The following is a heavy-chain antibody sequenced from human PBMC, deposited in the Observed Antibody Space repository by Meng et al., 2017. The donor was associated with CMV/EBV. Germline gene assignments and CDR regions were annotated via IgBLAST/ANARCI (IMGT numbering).Heavy chain of an antibody. V-gene: IGHV4-59*12. Sequence: SETLSLTCTVSGGSISSYYWSWIRQPPGKGLEWIGYIYYSGSTNYNPSLKSRVTISVDTSTNQFSLKLSSVTAAETPVYYWARDNPRTGDLDVWGQGTTVTVSS. CDR2: IYYSGST. J-gene: IGHJ6*02. D-gene: IGHD3-10*01. CDR3: ARDNPRTGDLDV. CDR1: GGSISSYY.